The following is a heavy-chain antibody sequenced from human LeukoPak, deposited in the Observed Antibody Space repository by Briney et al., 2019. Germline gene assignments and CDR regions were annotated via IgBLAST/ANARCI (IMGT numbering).Heavy chain of an antibody. CDR2: IIPIFGTA. D-gene: IGHD3-3*01. CDR3: AREVEEYYDFWSGYLTRPYYGMDV. Sequence: ASVKVSCKASGGTFSSYAISWVRQAPGQGLEWMGGIIPIFGTANYAQKFQGRVTITADESTSTAYMELSSLRSEDTAVYYCAREVEEYYDFWSGYLTRPYYGMDVWGQGTTVTVSS. J-gene: IGHJ6*02. V-gene: IGHV1-69*13. CDR1: GGTFSSYA.